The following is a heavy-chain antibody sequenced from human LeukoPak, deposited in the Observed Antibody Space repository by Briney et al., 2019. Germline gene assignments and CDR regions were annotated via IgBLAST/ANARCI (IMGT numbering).Heavy chain of an antibody. CDR2: IYVDGTT. CDR1: GLTVSSNY. V-gene: IGHV3-66*01. J-gene: IGHJ4*02. CDR3: ARDVSNRHLDY. Sequence: GGSLRLSRAASGLTVSSNYMSWVRQAPGKGLEWVSVIYVDGTTYYADSVKGRFTISRDNSKNTLYLQMNSLRADDTAVYYCARDVSNRHLDYWGQGTLVTVSA. D-gene: IGHD1-14*01.